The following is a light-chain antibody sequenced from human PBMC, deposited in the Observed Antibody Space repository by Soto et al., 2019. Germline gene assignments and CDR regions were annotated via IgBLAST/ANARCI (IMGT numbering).Light chain of an antibody. CDR2: DAS. V-gene: IGKV1-5*01. Sequence: DIQMTQSASTLSASVGDRVTITCRASQSMSSWLAWYQQKPGKAPKLLIYDASSLESGVPSRFSGSGSGTEFTLTINSLQPDDFATYYCQQYNSYPWTFGQGTKVEIK. CDR3: QQYNSYPWT. CDR1: QSMSSW. J-gene: IGKJ1*01.